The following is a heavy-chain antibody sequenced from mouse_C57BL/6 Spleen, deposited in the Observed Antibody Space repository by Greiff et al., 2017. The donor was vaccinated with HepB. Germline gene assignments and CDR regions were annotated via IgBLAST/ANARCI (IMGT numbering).Heavy chain of an antibody. CDR2: ISSGGDYI. V-gene: IGHV5-9-1*02. D-gene: IGHD2-1*01. Sequence: EVKLMESGEGLVKPGGSLKLSCAASGFTFSSYAMSWVRQTPEKRLEWVAYISSGGDYIYYADTVKGRFTISRDNARNTLYLQMSSLKSEDTAMYYCTRDTGNYPYAMDYWGQGTSVTVSS. J-gene: IGHJ4*01. CDR1: GFTFSSYA. CDR3: TRDTGNYPYAMDY.